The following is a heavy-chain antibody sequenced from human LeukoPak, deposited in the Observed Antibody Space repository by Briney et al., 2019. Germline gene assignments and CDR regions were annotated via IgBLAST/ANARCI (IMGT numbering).Heavy chain of an antibody. J-gene: IGHJ1*01. CDR2: IYTSGST. D-gene: IGHD4-17*01. CDR3: ARGDNDYGDYEYFQH. CDR1: GGSISSYY. Sequence: SETLSLTCTVSGGSISSYYWSWIRQPAGKGLEWIGRIYTSGSTNYNPSLKSRVTMSVDTSKNQFSLKLSSVSAADTAVYYCARGDNDYGDYEYFQHWGQGTLVTVSS. V-gene: IGHV4-4*07.